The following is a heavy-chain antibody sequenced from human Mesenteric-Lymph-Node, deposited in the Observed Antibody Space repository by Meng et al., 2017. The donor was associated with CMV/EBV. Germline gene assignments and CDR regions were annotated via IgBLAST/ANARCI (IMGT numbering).Heavy chain of an antibody. V-gene: IGHV1-2*06. J-gene: IGHJ5*02. D-gene: IGHD2/OR15-2a*01. CDR3: ARDNVNPEGFDP. CDR1: GYTFTDFY. CDR2: INPNSGVS. Sequence: QVQLVQSRAAVGKPGASVMVSCKASGYTFTDFYLHWVRQAPGQGLEWMGRINPNSGVSNSAQNFQGRVTMTRDTSISTAYMELGRLTSDDTAVYYYARDNVNPEGFDPWGQGTLVTVSS.